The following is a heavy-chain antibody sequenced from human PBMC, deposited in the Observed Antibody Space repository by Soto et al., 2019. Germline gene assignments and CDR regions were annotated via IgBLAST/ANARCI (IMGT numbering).Heavy chain of an antibody. Sequence: QVQRQESGPGLVKPSGTLSLTCAVSGGSFTSNNWWTWVRQPPGQGLEWIGEIYRTGSTNYNPSLKSRVTISLDKSENQVSLKVTSLTAADTAVYYCASRDPGTSVDYWGQGTLVTVSS. CDR1: GGSFTSNNW. J-gene: IGHJ4*02. CDR2: IYRTGST. V-gene: IGHV4-4*02. D-gene: IGHD1-7*01. CDR3: ASRDPGTSVDY.